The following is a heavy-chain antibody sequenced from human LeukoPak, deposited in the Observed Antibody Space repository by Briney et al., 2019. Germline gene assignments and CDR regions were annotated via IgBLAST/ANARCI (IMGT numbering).Heavy chain of an antibody. CDR1: GFTFRTYG. Sequence: PGGSLRLSCAASGFTFRTYGMNWVRQAPGKGLEWVSVISGSGSTYYADSVKGRFTISRDNSKNTLYLQMNSLRAEDTAVYYCLSYCSSTSCYESNWFDPWGQGTLVTVSS. CDR3: LSYCSSTSCYESNWFDP. V-gene: IGHV3-23*01. CDR2: ISGSGST. J-gene: IGHJ5*02. D-gene: IGHD2-2*01.